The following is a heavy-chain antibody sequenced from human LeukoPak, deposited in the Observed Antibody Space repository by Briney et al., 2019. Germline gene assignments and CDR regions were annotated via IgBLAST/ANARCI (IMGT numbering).Heavy chain of an antibody. CDR3: TRDLGGSY. D-gene: IGHD5-12*01. V-gene: IGHV3-30*04. J-gene: IGHJ4*02. Sequence: GGSLRLPCAASGFTFSSYAMHWVRQAPGKGLEWVAVISYDGSNKYYADSVKGRFTISRDNSKNTLYLQMNSLTVEDTAVYYCTRDLGGSYWGQGTLVTVSS. CDR2: ISYDGSNK. CDR1: GFTFSSYA.